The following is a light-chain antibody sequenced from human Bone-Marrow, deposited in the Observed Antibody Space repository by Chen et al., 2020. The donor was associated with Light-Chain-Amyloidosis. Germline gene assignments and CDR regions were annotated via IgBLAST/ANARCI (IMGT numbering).Light chain of an antibody. Sequence: QSALTQPASVSGSPGQSITISCTGTSSDVGGYNCVSWYKQHPAKAPKLMIYDVTNRPSAISNRFSGSKSGNTASLTISGLQAEDEADYYCSSCTSSNTLVFGSGTKVTVL. CDR2: DVT. V-gene: IGLV2-14*03. J-gene: IGLJ1*01. CDR1: SSDVGGYNC. CDR3: SSCTSSNTLV.